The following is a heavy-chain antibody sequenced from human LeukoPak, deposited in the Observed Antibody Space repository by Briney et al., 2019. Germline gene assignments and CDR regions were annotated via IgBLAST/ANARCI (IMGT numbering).Heavy chain of an antibody. V-gene: IGHV3-74*01. CDR3: VRSFDY. J-gene: IGHJ4*02. Sequence: GGSLRLSCAASGFTFSVYWMHWVRQAPGKGLVWVSRISSDGSTIYAASVKGRFTISRDNAKNTLYLQMNSLRAEDMGIYYCVRSFDYWGQGTLDTVSS. CDR1: GFTFSVYW. CDR2: ISSDGST.